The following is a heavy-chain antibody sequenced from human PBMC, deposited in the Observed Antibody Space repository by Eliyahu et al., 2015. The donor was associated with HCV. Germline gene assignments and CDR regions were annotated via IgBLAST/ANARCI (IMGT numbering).Heavy chain of an antibody. D-gene: IGHD6-19*01. CDR1: GYTFTSYG. V-gene: IGHV1-18*01. J-gene: IGHJ6*02. Sequence: QVQLVQSGAEVKKPGASVKVSCKASGYTFTSYGISWVRQAPGQGLEWMGWISAYNGNTNYAQKLQGRVTMTTDTSTSTAYMELRSLRSDDTAVYYCARDDPKNKYSSGWYPYYYGMDVWGQGTTVTVSS. CDR3: ARDDPKNKYSSGWYPYYYGMDV. CDR2: ISAYNGNT.